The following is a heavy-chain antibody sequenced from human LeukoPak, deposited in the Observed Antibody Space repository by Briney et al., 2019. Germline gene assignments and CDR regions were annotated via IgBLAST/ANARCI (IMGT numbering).Heavy chain of an antibody. V-gene: IGHV3-7*01. J-gene: IGHJ4*02. Sequence: PGGSLRLSCVASGFTFSSYWMGWVRQAPGKGLEWVANIKQDGSEKHYVGSVKGRFTISRDNAKNSLFLQMDSLRAEDAAVYYCTRDIFDYWGQGTLVTVSS. CDR1: GFTFSSYW. CDR3: TRDIFDY. CDR2: IKQDGSEK.